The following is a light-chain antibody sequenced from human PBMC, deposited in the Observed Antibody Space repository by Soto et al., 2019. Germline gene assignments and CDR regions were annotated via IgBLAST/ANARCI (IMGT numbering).Light chain of an antibody. CDR3: QQYGSSPGLFT. Sequence: DIQMTQSPSSLSASVGDRVTITCRASQAIRNDLAWYQQKPGRAPKRLIYGSSSLQSGVPSRFSGSGSGTEFTLTISSLQPEDFVVYFCQQYGSSPGLFTFGPGSKVDFK. J-gene: IGKJ3*01. CDR1: QAIRND. CDR2: GSS. V-gene: IGKV1-17*01.